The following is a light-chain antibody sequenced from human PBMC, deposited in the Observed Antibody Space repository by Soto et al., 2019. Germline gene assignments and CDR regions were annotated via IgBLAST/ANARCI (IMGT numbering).Light chain of an antibody. Sequence: EIVLTQSPATLSLSQGEKATPPSRPSQSFTSYLAWYKQKPGQAPRLLIYDASNRATGIPARFSGSGSGTDFTLTISSLEPEDFAVYYCQQPYTFGQGTKLEIK. CDR2: DAS. V-gene: IGKV3-11*01. CDR1: QSFTSY. CDR3: QQPYT. J-gene: IGKJ2*01.